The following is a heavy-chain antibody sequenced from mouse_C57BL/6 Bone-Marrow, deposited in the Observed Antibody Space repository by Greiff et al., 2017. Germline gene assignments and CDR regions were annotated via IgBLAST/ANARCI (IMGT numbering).Heavy chain of an antibody. CDR2: ISSGSSTN. Sequence: EVQLVESGGGLVKPGGSLKLSCAASGFTFSDYGMHWVRQAPEKGLEWVAYISSGSSTNYYADTMKGRFTISRDNAKNTLFLQMTSLVSEDPAMYYCAILRGPFDYWGQGTALTVTS. J-gene: IGHJ2*01. CDR3: AILRGPFDY. D-gene: IGHD1-1*01. CDR1: GFTFSDYG. V-gene: IGHV5-17*01.